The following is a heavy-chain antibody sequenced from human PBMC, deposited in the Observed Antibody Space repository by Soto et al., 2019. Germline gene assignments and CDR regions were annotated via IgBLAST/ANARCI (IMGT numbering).Heavy chain of an antibody. J-gene: IGHJ6*03. V-gene: IGHV3-21*01. CDR1: GFTFSSYS. CDR2: NSSSSSYI. CDR3: ARDHMVRGVIVHHYYYYMDV. D-gene: IGHD3-10*01. Sequence: EVQLVESGGGLVKPGGSLRLSCAASGFTFSSYSMNWVRQAPGKGLEWVSSNSSSSSYIYYADSVKGRFTISRDNAKNSLYLQMNSLRAEDTAVYYCARDHMVRGVIVHHYYYYMDVWGKGTTVTVSS.